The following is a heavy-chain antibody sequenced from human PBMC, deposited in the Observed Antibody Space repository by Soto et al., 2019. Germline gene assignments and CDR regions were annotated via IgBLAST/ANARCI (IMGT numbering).Heavy chain of an antibody. CDR3: TTPGIFGVVNYYYYYMDV. Sequence: GGSLRLSCAASGFTFSNAWMSWVRQAPGKGLEWVGRIKSKTDGGTTDYAAPVKGRFTISRDDSKNTLYLQMNSLKTEDTAVYYCTTPGIFGVVNYYYYYMDVWGKGTTVTVSS. J-gene: IGHJ6*03. V-gene: IGHV3-15*01. CDR1: GFTFSNAW. CDR2: IKSKTDGGTT. D-gene: IGHD3-3*01.